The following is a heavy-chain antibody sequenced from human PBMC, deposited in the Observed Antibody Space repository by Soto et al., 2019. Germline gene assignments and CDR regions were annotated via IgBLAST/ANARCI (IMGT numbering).Heavy chain of an antibody. CDR2: IYYGGTT. V-gene: IGHV4-59*08. J-gene: IGHJ5*02. CDR1: GGSFSANY. Sequence: SETLSLTCTVSGGSFSANYWAWIRQPPGKGLEWIGYIYYGGTTRYNPSLESRVTVSLETSKSQFSLTLSSVTASDTAVYYCARLGFYYQSLDPWAHGTLVTVS. CDR3: ARLGFYYQSLDP. D-gene: IGHD2-2*01.